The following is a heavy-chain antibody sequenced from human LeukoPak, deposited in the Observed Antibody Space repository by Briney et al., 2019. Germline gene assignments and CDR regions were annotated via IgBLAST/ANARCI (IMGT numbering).Heavy chain of an antibody. D-gene: IGHD3-9*01. CDR1: GGSIRSSYYY. CDR3: ARGHYDILTGYYPFDY. V-gene: IGHV4-61*05. J-gene: IGHJ4*02. CDR2: IYYSGST. Sequence: SETLSLTCTVSGGSIRSSYYYWGWIRQPPGKGLEWIGYIYYSGSTNYNPSLKSRVTISVDTSKNQFSLKLSSVTAADTAVYYCARGHYDILTGYYPFDYWGQGTLVTVSS.